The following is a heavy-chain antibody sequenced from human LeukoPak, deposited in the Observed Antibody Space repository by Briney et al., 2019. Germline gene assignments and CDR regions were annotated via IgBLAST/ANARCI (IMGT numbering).Heavy chain of an antibody. CDR1: EFTFSTYA. CDR2: ISGSGGST. CDR3: AKDGLRFLEWLPRIYYFDY. D-gene: IGHD3-3*01. J-gene: IGHJ4*02. Sequence: PGGSLRLSCAASEFTFSTYAMSWVRQAPGKGLEWVSAISGSGGSTYYADSVKGRFTISRDNSKNTLYLQMNSLRAEDTAVYYCAKDGLRFLEWLPRIYYFDYWGQGTLVTVSS. V-gene: IGHV3-23*01.